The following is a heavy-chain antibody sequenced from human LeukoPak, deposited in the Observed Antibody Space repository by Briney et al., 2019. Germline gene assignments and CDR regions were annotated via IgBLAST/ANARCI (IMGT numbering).Heavy chain of an antibody. V-gene: IGHV3-49*03. CDR2: IRNKAYGGTT. Sequence: GRSLRLSCTASGFTFGDYAMSWFRQAPGKGLEWVGFIRNKAYGGTTEYAASVKGRFTISRDDSKSIAYLQMNSLKTEDTAVYYCTRDLEDYYDSSGYYAYFDYWGQGTLVTVSS. J-gene: IGHJ4*02. D-gene: IGHD3-22*01. CDR1: GFTFGDYA. CDR3: TRDLEDYYDSSGYYAYFDY.